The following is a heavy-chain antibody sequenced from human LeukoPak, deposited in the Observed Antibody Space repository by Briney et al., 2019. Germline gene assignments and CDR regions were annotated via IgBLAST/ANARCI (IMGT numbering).Heavy chain of an antibody. CDR1: GGTFSSYA. Sequence: GASVKVSCRASGGTFSSYAISWVRQAPGQGLEWMGGIIPICGTADYAQKFQGRVTITTDESTRTAYMELSSLRSEDTAVYYCARDSDYYGSGSPGTMVDYWGQGTLVTVSS. V-gene: IGHV1-69*05. CDR2: IIPICGTA. J-gene: IGHJ4*02. CDR3: ARDSDYYGSGSPGTMVDY. D-gene: IGHD3-10*01.